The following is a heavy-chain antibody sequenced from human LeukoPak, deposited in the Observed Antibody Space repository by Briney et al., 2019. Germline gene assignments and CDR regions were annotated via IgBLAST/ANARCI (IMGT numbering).Heavy chain of an antibody. D-gene: IGHD1-26*01. CDR1: GFTFSNYA. V-gene: IGHV3-23*01. J-gene: IGHJ4*02. CDR3: AKRFGESYGHFDY. CDR2: VTGSGSAT. Sequence: GGSLRLSCAASGFTFSNYAMSWVRQAPGKGLEWVSAVTGSGSATDYADFVKGRFTISRDNSKNTLYLQMNSLRAEDTAVYYCAKRFGESYGHFDYWGQGTLVTVSS.